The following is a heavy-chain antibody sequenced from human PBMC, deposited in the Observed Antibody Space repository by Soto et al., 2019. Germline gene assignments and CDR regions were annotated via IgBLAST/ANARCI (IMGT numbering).Heavy chain of an antibody. CDR2: IYYSGST. CDR3: ARGDIVVVPAAIGVLDYYYYYYMAV. CDR1: GGSISSYY. V-gene: IGHV4-59*12. J-gene: IGHJ6*03. D-gene: IGHD2-2*01. Sequence: SETLSLSCTVSGGSISSYYWSWIRQPPGKGLEWIGYIYYSGSTNYNPSLKSRVTISVDTSKNQFSLKLSSVTAADTAVYYCARGDIVVVPAAIGVLDYYYYYYMAVCGKGTTDTVSS.